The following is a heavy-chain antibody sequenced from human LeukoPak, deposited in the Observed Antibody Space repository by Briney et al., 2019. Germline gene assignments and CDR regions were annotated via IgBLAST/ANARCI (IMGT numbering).Heavy chain of an antibody. D-gene: IGHD3-16*01. J-gene: IGHJ5*02. V-gene: IGHV1-2*02. CDR2: INPNSGGT. CDR1: GYTFTGYY. Sequence: ASVKVSCKASGYTFTGYYMHWVRQAPGHGLEWMGWINPNSGGTNYAQKFQGRVTMTRDTSISTAYMELSRLRSDDTAVYYCARDRFAYDYVWGTHYNWFDPWGQGTLVTVSS. CDR3: ARDRFAYDYVWGTHYNWFDP.